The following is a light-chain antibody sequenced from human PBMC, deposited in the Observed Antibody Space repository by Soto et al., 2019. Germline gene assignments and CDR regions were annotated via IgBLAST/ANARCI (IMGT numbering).Light chain of an antibody. CDR1: QSVCTY. Sequence: EIVLTQSPATLSFSPGEGDTLSCRASQSVCTYLAWYQQKPGQAPRLLIYGASNRATGIPARFSGSGSGTDFTLTISSLEPEDFAVYYCHQRSSWPQTFGQGTKLEIK. CDR2: GAS. V-gene: IGKV3-11*01. J-gene: IGKJ2*01. CDR3: HQRSSWPQT.